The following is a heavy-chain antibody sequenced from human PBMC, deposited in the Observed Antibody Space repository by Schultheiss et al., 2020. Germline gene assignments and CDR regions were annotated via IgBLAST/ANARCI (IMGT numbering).Heavy chain of an antibody. Sequence: GESLKISCAASGFTVSSNYMSWVRQAPGKGLEWVSAIGAGGRSTYYADSVKGRFTISRDNSKNTLYLQMNSLRAEDTALYYCAKVRPGLDYWGQGTLVTVSS. CDR2: IGAGGRST. CDR3: AKVRPGLDY. CDR1: GFTVSSNY. J-gene: IGHJ4*02. D-gene: IGHD3-10*01. V-gene: IGHV3-23*01.